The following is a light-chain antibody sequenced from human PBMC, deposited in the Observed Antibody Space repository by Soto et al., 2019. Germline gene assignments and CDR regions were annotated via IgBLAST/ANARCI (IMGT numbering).Light chain of an antibody. CDR3: QQRSNWPPVT. V-gene: IGKV3-11*01. CDR1: QSINRH. CDR2: DAS. Sequence: DIVLTQSPGTLSLSPGERATLSCRASQSINRHLAWYRQKPGQAPRLLIYDASNRATGIPARFSGSGSGTDFTLTISSLEPEDFGVYYRQQRSNWPPVTFGGGTKVDIK. J-gene: IGKJ4*01.